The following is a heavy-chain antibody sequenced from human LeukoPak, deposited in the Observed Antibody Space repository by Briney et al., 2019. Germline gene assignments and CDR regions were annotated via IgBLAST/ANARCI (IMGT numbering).Heavy chain of an antibody. CDR2: FSRGDTYI. Sequence: PGGSLRLSCAASGFTFSSYEMNWVRQAPGKGLEWVSSFSRGDTYIHYADSVKGRFTISRDNAKNSLYLQMNSLRAEDTAVYYCARGVNYHASGSYFRDWFDSWGQGTLVTVSS. J-gene: IGHJ5*01. V-gene: IGHV3-21*01. D-gene: IGHD3-10*01. CDR1: GFTFSSYE. CDR3: ARGVNYHASGSYFRDWFDS.